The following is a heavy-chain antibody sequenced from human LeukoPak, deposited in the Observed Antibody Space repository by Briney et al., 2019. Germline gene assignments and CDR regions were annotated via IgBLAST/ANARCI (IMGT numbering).Heavy chain of an antibody. V-gene: IGHV1-18*04. CDR3: ATDQSVRLLQTSSTYFKHVFAI. CDR2: ISAYNGNT. Sequence: ASVKVSCKAAGYSFTGNYMHWVRQAPGQGLEWMGWISAYNGNTTYAQKVQGRVTMTTDTSTRTPYMELRSLTFDDTAVYYCATDQSVRLLQTSSTYFKHVFAIWGQGSMVTVSS. CDR1: GYSFTGNY. D-gene: IGHD6-13*01. J-gene: IGHJ3*02.